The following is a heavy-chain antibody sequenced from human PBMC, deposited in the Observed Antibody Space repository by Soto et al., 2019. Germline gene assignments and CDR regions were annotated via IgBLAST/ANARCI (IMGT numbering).Heavy chain of an antibody. CDR1: GYTFTSYA. V-gene: IGHV1-3*05. Sequence: QVQLVQSGAEEKKPGASVKVSCKASGYTFTSYAMHWVRQAPGQRLEWMGWINAGNGNTKYSQKFQGRVTITRDTSGTTAYMKLSSLRSEDTAVYYCAGGITLPTPLDSWGQGTLVTVSS. CDR3: AGGITLPTPLDS. CDR2: INAGNGNT. D-gene: IGHD1-20*01. J-gene: IGHJ4*02.